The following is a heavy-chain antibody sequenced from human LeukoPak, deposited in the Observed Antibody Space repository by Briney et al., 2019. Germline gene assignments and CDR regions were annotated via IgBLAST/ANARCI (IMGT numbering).Heavy chain of an antibody. V-gene: IGHV1-69*04. CDR3: ARDQTLSGSTMDDAFDI. J-gene: IGHJ3*02. D-gene: IGHD1-26*01. Sequence: ASVKVSCKASGGTFSSYAISWVRQAPGQGLEWMGRIIPILGIANYAQKFQGRVTITADKSTSTAYMELSSLRSEDTAVYYCARDQTLSGSTMDDAFDIWGQGTMVTVSS. CDR2: IIPILGIA. CDR1: GGTFSSYA.